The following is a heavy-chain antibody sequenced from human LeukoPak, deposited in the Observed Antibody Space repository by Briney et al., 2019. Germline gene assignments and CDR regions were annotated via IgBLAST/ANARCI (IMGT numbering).Heavy chain of an antibody. CDR1: GYTFTSYY. CDR2: INPHTGGT. J-gene: IGHJ4*02. V-gene: IGHV1-2*02. D-gene: IGHD4-17*01. CDR3: ARDKDDYGDSSYYFDY. Sequence: ASVKVSCKASGYTFTSYYMHWGRQAPGQGLEWMGWINPHTGGTNYAQKFQGRVTMTRDTSISTAYMELSRLTSDDTAVYYCARDKDDYGDSSYYFDYWGQGTLVTVSS.